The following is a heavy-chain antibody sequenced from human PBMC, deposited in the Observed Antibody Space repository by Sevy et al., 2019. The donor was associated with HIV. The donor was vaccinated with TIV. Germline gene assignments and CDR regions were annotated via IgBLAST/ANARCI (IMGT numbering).Heavy chain of an antibody. D-gene: IGHD3-10*01. J-gene: IGHJ4*02. V-gene: IGHV1-69*06. CDR1: GGTFSSYA. Sequence: ASVKVSCKASGGTFSSYAISWVRQAPGQGLEWMGGIIPIFGTANYAQKFQGRVTITADKSTSTAYMELSSLGSEDTAVYYCAGVGLRGDLRGRFDYWGQGTLVTVSS. CDR3: AGVGLRGDLRGRFDY. CDR2: IIPIFGTA.